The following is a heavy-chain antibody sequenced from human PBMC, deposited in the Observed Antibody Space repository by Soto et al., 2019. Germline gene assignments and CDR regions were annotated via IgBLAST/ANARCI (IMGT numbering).Heavy chain of an antibody. CDR3: AKTVTVFGVVKVKGWFDP. CDR1: GFTFSGSP. J-gene: IGHJ5*02. Sequence: EVQLLESGGGLVQPGGSLRLSCTASGFTFSGSPMSWVRQAPGKGLEWVSLVNGGGDTTYYADSVKGRFTVSRDNSRNTLYLEMRSLRAEDTALYHCAKTVTVFGVVKVKGWFDPWGQGTLVTVSS. D-gene: IGHD3-3*01. V-gene: IGHV3-23*01. CDR2: VNGGGDTT.